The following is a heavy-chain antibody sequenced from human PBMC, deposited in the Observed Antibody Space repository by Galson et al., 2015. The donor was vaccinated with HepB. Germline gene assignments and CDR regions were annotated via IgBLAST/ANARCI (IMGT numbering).Heavy chain of an antibody. Sequence: SVKVSCKASGYTFTAYYLHWVRQAPGQGLEWMGRINPHTGDTNYAQPFQGRVTMTRDTSISTAYMELSRLSSDDTVVYYCTKEGSSNDLDFWGQGTLVTVSS. CDR1: GYTFTAYY. D-gene: IGHD6-13*01. CDR2: INPHTGDT. CDR3: TKEGSSNDLDF. V-gene: IGHV1-2*05. J-gene: IGHJ4*02.